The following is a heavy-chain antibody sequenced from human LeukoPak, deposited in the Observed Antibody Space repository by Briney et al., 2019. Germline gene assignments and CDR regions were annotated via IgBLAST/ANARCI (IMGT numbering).Heavy chain of an antibody. J-gene: IGHJ4*02. CDR1: GFTFNIYT. CDR3: ARESVGYCSSTSCYQQRVPPNY. V-gene: IGHV3-21*01. CDR2: ISTSSSYI. Sequence: GGSLRLSCAASGFTFNIYTMNWVRQAPGKGLEWVSSISTSSSYIYYADSVKGRFTISRDNAKNSLYLQINSLRAEDTAVYYCARESVGYCSSTSCYQQRVPPNYWGQGTLVTVSS. D-gene: IGHD2-2*03.